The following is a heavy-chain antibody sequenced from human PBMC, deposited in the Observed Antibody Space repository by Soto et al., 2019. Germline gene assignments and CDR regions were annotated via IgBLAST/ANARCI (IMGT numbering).Heavy chain of an antibody. CDR2: VYYSGST. J-gene: IGHJ3*02. CDR3: ARAVNSGYPDTFDI. V-gene: IGHV4-59*01. Sequence: QVQLQESGPGLVRPSETLSLTCSVSGGSNSNYYWNWIRQPPGKGLEWIGYVYYSGSTHFHPSLKSRVTMSVDTSKNHFSLNLSSVTAADAAIYYCARAVNSGYPDTFDIWGQGTRVTVAS. CDR1: GGSNSNYY. D-gene: IGHD5-12*01.